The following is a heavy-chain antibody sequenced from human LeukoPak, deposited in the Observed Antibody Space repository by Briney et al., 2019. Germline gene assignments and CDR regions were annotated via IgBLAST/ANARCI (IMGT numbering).Heavy chain of an antibody. V-gene: IGHV5-51*01. D-gene: IGHD6-19*01. J-gene: IGHJ4*02. CDR3: ARRSGWTFDY. CDR2: IYPVDTHT. CDR1: GYSFRTYW. Sequence: GEALKISCKGSGYSFRTYWIGWVRQMTGKGLEWMGIIYPVDTHTRYSPSFQGQVTISADKSISTAYLQWSSLTASDTAMHYCARRSGWTFDYWGQGVLVTVSS.